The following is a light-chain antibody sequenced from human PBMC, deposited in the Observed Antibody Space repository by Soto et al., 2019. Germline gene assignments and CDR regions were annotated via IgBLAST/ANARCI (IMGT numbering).Light chain of an antibody. CDR3: KHYGSSRRT. CDR1: QSDSSSN. J-gene: IGKJ1*01. V-gene: IGKV3-20*01. CDR2: GAY. Sequence: DIVVTQSPGTLYLSPGERATLSCRASQSDSSSNLAWYQQKPGQAPRLLIYGAYSRATGMPERVSGSGSWTCFTLTIRRLEPEDFAVYYCKHYGSSRRTFGQGTKVEIK.